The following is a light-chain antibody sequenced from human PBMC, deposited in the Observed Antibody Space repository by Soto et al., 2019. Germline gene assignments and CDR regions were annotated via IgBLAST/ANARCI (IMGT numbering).Light chain of an antibody. CDR1: QGIRND. CDR2: AAS. J-gene: IGKJ1*01. V-gene: IGKV1-17*01. Sequence: DIEMTQFPSSLSASVGDRVTITCRASQGIRNDLAWYQQKPGKAPKRLIYAASSLHSGVPSRFSGSGSGTEFTLAISSLQPEDFATFYCLQHSTCPLTFGHGTKVEIK. CDR3: LQHSTCPLT.